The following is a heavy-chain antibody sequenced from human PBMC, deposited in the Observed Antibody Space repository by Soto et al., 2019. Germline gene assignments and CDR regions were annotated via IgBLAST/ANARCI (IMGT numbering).Heavy chain of an antibody. CDR3: AATLGYSLSTLDV. CDR1: GASVSSGSYF. CDR2: MYYSGTT. V-gene: IGHV4-61*03. Sequence: QVQLQESGPGLVKPSETLSLTCIVSGASVSSGSYFWSWIRQPPGKGLEWIGNMYYSGTTNHNPSLKRRVTTSLDTPKNHFTLKLTSVTAADTAVHYCAATLGYSLSTLDVWGQGTTVTVSS. D-gene: IGHD2-15*01. J-gene: IGHJ6*02.